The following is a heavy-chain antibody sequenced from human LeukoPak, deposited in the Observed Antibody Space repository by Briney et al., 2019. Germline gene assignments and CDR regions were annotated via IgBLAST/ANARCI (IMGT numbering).Heavy chain of an antibody. Sequence: SETLSLTCTVSGVSISSYYWTWIRQPPGKGLEWIGYIHYSGSTNYNPSLKSRLTISVDTSKNQFSLKVTSVTAADTAAYYCARDGAAAGSWFDPWGQGTLVTVSS. D-gene: IGHD6-13*01. J-gene: IGHJ5*02. CDR3: ARDGAAAGSWFDP. V-gene: IGHV4-59*01. CDR1: GVSISSYY. CDR2: IHYSGST.